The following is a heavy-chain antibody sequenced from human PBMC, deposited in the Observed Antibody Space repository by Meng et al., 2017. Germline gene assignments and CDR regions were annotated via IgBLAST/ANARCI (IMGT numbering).Heavy chain of an antibody. CDR1: GCTFSSYA. Sequence: QGRLWEVGGGVVPPVSSLILSCATSGCTFSSYAMHWVRQAPGKVLEWVEVISYDGSNKYYADSVKGRFTISRDNSKNTLYLQMNSLRAEDTAVYYCARGRAALQWLADWGQGTLVTVSS. V-gene: IGHV3-30*01. CDR2: ISYDGSNK. CDR3: ARGRAALQWLAD. D-gene: IGHD6-19*01. J-gene: IGHJ4*02.